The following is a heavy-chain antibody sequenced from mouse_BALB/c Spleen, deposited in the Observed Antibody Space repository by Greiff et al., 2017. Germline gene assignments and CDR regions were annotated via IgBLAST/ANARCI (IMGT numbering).Heavy chain of an antibody. J-gene: IGHJ2*01. V-gene: IGHV5-6-3*01. CDR3: AREKRSPLGY. CDR2: INSNGGST. Sequence: EVQVVESGGGLVQPGGSLKLSCAASGFTFSSYGMSWVRQTPDKRLELVATINSNGGSTYYPDSVKGRFTISRDNAKNTLYLQMSSLKSEDTAMYYCAREKRSPLGYWGQGTTLTVSS. CDR1: GFTFSSYG.